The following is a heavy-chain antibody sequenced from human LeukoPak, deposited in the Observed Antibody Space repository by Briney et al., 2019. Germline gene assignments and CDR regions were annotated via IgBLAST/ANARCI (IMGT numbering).Heavy chain of an antibody. CDR1: GGTFSSYA. V-gene: IGHV1-69*13. J-gene: IGHJ4*02. CDR3: ARGMKQQLWAFDY. Sequence: ASVKVSCKASGGTFSSYAISWVRQAPGQGLEWMGGTIPIFGTANYAQKFQGRVTITADESTSTAYMELSSLRSEDTAVYYCARGMKQQLWAFDYWGQGTLVTVSS. D-gene: IGHD6-13*01. CDR2: TIPIFGTA.